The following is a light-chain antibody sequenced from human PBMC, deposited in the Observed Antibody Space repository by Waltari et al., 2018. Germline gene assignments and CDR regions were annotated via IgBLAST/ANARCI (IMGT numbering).Light chain of an antibody. CDR3: QQSYSTPLT. CDR1: QSISNS. CDR2: AAS. V-gene: IGKV1-39*01. Sequence: DIQMTQSPSSLSASVGDRVTITCRPSQSISNSLNWYQQKPGKAPKLLIYAASSLQSGVTSRISGSRSGTDFSLTISSLQPEDFATYYCQQSYSTPLTFGGGTSLEIK. J-gene: IGKJ4*01.